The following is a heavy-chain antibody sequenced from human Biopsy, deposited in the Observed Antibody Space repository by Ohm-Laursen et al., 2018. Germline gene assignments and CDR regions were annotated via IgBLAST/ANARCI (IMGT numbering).Heavy chain of an antibody. J-gene: IGHJ1*01. Sequence: GASVKVSCKASGGTFINYAISWVRQAPGQGLEWMGGIIPMFGTANCAQMFQGRVTVAADTSTSTATMELRSLRSDDTAVYYCATKLTGYFHHWGQGTLVIVPS. CDR2: IIPMFGTA. V-gene: IGHV1-69*06. D-gene: IGHD3-9*01. CDR1: GGTFINYA. CDR3: ATKLTGYFHH.